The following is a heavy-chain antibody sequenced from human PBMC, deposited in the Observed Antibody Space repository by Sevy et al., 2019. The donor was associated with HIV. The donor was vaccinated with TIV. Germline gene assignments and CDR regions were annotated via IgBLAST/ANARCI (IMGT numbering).Heavy chain of an antibody. Sequence: ASVKVSCKASGGTFSSYAISWVRQAPGQGLEWMGGIIPIFGTANYAQKFQGRVTITADESTSTAYMELSSLRSEDTAVYYCASQFPGAEFTAMVHRESRRFSYYYYGMDVWGQGTTVTVSS. CDR3: ASQFPGAEFTAMVHRESRRFSYYYYGMDV. CDR2: IIPIFGTA. D-gene: IGHD5-18*01. V-gene: IGHV1-69*13. J-gene: IGHJ6*02. CDR1: GGTFSSYA.